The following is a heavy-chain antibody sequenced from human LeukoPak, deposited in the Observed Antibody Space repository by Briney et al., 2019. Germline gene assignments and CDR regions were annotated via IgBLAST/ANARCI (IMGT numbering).Heavy chain of an antibody. Sequence: ASVKVSCKASGFTFTSSAMQWVRQARGQRLEWIGWIVVGSGNTNYAQKFQERVTITRDMSTSTAYMELSSLRSEDTAVYYCARERRAWGEDFWGQGTLVTVSS. CDR3: ARERRAWGEDF. CDR2: IVVGSGNT. J-gene: IGHJ4*02. CDR1: GFTFTSSA. D-gene: IGHD3-16*01. V-gene: IGHV1-58*02.